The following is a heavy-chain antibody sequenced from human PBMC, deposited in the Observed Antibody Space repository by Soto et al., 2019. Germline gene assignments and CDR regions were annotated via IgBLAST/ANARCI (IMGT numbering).Heavy chain of an antibody. D-gene: IGHD6-19*01. CDR1: GGTFSSYA. CDR2: IIPIFGTA. J-gene: IGHJ4*02. Sequence: QVQLVQSGAEVKKPGSSVKVSCKASGGTFSSYAISWVRQAPGQGLEWMGGIIPIFGTANYAQKFQGRVPITAEESTSTAYMQLSSRRYEDTAVYYCARDLNSGWSQWGQGTLFTVSS. CDR3: ARDLNSGWSQ. V-gene: IGHV1-69*12.